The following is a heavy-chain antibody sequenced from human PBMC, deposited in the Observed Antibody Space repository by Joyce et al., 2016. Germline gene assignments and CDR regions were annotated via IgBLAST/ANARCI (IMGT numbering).Heavy chain of an antibody. J-gene: IGHJ6*02. CDR3: ARLSSGGAFDGMDV. CDR2: IHCRGTT. V-gene: IGHV4-59*08. CDR1: GGSISNYF. D-gene: IGHD3-10*01. Sequence: QVQLQESGPGLVSPSETLSLTCTVSGGSISNYFWIWIRQPPGKGLEWLGFIHCRGTTNYNPSLERRGAISGDSSKNQFSLRLTSVSAADTAVYNCARLSSGGAFDGMDVWGQGTTVSVS.